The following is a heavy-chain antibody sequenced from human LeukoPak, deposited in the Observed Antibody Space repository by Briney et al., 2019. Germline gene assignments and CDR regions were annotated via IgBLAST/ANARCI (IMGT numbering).Heavy chain of an antibody. CDR1: GGSFSGYY. D-gene: IGHD2/OR15-2a*01. CDR3: ARSLYAFDP. V-gene: IGHV4-34*01. Sequence: SETLSLTCAVYGGSFSGYYWSWIRQPPRKGLEWIGEINHSGSTNYNPSLKSRVTISVDTSKNQFSLKLSSVTAADTAVYYCARSLYAFDPWGQGTLVTVSS. J-gene: IGHJ5*02. CDR2: INHSGST.